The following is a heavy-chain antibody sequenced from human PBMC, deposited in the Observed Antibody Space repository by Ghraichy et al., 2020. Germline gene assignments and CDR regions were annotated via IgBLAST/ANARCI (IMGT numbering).Heavy chain of an antibody. CDR1: GGSISSRSSC. V-gene: IGHV4-39*07. D-gene: IGHD5-12*01. CDR3: AREYYSGYDVSSSMYYYYYGMDV. J-gene: IGHJ6*02. CDR2: MYYSGNT. Sequence: SETLSLTCTVSGGSISSRSSCWGWIRQPPGKGLEWIGIMYYSGNTYYNPSLKSRVTISLDTSKNQFYLKLSSVTAADTAVYYCAREYYSGYDVSSSMYYYYYGMDVWGQGTAVTVSS.